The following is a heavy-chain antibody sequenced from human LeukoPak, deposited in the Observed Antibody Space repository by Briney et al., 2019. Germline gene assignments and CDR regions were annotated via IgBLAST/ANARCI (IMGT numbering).Heavy chain of an antibody. CDR1: QFTFSYYA. CDR3: ARAKSGSYSPFDY. D-gene: IGHD1-26*01. Sequence: GGSLRLSCAASQFTFSYYAMTWVRQAPGKGLEWVSYISSSGSTIYYADSVKGRFTISRDNAKNSLYLQMNSLRAEDTAVYYCARAKSGSYSPFDYWGQGTLVTVSS. CDR2: ISSSGSTI. V-gene: IGHV3-11*01. J-gene: IGHJ4*02.